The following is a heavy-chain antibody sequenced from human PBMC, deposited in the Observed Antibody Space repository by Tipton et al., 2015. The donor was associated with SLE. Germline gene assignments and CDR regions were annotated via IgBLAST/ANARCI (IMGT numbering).Heavy chain of an antibody. D-gene: IGHD5-24*01. V-gene: IGHV3-11*01. Sequence: SLRLSCAASGFSFNDYVISWIRQAPGKGLEWVSSINSLTTTIHYADSVKGRFTISRDNARKSVYLQMSSLRVEDTAVYYCARDKGPVEMATIFAFGIWGQGTMVTVSS. J-gene: IGHJ3*02. CDR1: GFSFNDYV. CDR3: ARDKGPVEMATIFAFGI. CDR2: INSLTTTI.